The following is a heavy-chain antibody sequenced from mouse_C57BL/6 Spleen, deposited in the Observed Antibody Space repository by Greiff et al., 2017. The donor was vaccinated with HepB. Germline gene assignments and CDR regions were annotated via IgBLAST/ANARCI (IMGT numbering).Heavy chain of an antibody. D-gene: IGHD1-1*01. Sequence: QVQLQQPGAELVKPGASVKLSCKASGYTFTSYWMHWVKQRPGQGLEWIGIIHPNSGSTNYNEKFKSKATLTVDKSSSSAYMQLSSLTSEDSAVYYCARGYYGSSFAWFAYWGQGTLVTVSA. J-gene: IGHJ3*01. CDR1: GYTFTSYW. CDR2: IHPNSGST. CDR3: ARGYYGSSFAWFAY. V-gene: IGHV1-64*01.